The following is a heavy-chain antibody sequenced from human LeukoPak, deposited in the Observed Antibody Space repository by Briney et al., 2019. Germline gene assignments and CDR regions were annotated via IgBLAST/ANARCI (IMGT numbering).Heavy chain of an antibody. CDR2: ISGSGGST. CDR1: GFTFSSFA. D-gene: IGHD5-18*01. Sequence: TGGSLRLSCAASGFTFSSFAMNWVRQAPGKGLEWVSSISGSGGSTYYADSVKGRFTISRDNSKNTLYLQMNSLRAEDTAVYYCAKDTTGYIYGFFDYWGQGTLVTVSS. CDR3: AKDTTGYIYGFFDY. V-gene: IGHV3-23*01. J-gene: IGHJ4*02.